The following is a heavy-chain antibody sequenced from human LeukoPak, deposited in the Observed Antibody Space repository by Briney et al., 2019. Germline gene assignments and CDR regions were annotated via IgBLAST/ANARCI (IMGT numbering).Heavy chain of an antibody. CDR2: ISSSSSYI. CDR3: AKRGGYSYGSPRNYYYYMDV. Sequence: GGSLRLSCAASGFTFSSYSMNWVRQAPGKGLEWVSSISSSSSYIYYADSVKGRFTISRDNAKNSLYLQMNGLRAEDTAVYYCAKRGGYSYGSPRNYYYYMDVWGKGTTVTVSS. V-gene: IGHV3-21*01. CDR1: GFTFSSYS. J-gene: IGHJ6*03. D-gene: IGHD5-18*01.